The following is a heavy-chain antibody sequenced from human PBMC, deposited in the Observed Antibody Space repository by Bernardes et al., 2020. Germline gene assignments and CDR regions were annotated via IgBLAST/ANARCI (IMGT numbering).Heavy chain of an antibody. Sequence: GSLRLSCAASGFTFSSYAMNWVRQAPGKGLEWVSAISCSGSTTYYADSVKGRVTISRDNCKNTLFLQMNSLRAEDTAGYYCAKEPSRYAFFDYWGQGTLVTGSS. CDR1: GFTFSSYA. D-gene: IGHD5-12*01. J-gene: IGHJ4*02. V-gene: IGHV3-23*01. CDR3: AKEPSRYAFFDY. CDR2: ISCSGSTT.